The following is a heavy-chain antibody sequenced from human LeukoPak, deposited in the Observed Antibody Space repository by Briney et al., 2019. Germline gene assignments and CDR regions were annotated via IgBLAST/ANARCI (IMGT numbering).Heavy chain of an antibody. V-gene: IGHV4-34*01. D-gene: IGHD3-22*01. CDR1: GGPFSAYY. J-gene: IGHJ3*02. CDR3: ATKDSSNYHYGALDI. Sequence: SETLSLTCAVYGGPFSAYYWSWIRQPPGKELEWIGEINHSGVTRYNPSLNSRVTISIDKAKNQFSLNLKSVTAADTAMYFCATKDSSNYHYGALDIWGRGTMVTVSS. CDR2: INHSGVT.